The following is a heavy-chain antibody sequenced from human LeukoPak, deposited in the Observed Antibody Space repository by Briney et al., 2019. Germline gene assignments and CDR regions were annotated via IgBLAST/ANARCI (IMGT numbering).Heavy chain of an antibody. J-gene: IGHJ6*03. D-gene: IGHD1-1*01. CDR3: VRLLERPNYYYYYMDV. V-gene: IGHV1-18*01. CDR1: GYTFTSYG. CDR2: ISAYNGNT. Sequence: ASVKVSCKASGYTFTSYGISWVRQAPGQGLEWMGWISAYNGNTNYAQKVQGRVTMTTDTSTSTAYMELRSLSSDDTAVYYCVRLLERPNYYYYYMDVWGKGTMVTVSS.